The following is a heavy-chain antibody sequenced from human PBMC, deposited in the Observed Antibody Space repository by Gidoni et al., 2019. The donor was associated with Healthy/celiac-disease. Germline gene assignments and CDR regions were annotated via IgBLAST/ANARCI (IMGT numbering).Heavy chain of an antibody. V-gene: IGHV1-2*02. CDR3: ARVSGCSSTSCYAQNDAFDI. Sequence: QVQLVQSGAEVKKPGASVKGSCKASGYTFTGSYMPWVRQAPGQGLEWMGWINHNSGGTNYAQKFQGRVTMTRDTSISTAYMELSRLRSDDTAVYYCARVSGCSSTSCYAQNDAFDIWGQGTMVTVSS. J-gene: IGHJ3*02. D-gene: IGHD2-2*01. CDR2: INHNSGGT. CDR1: GYTFTGSY.